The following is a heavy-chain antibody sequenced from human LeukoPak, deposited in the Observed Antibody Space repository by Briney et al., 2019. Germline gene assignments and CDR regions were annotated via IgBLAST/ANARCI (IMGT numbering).Heavy chain of an antibody. CDR3: AVSSSWYWGRFGDAFDI. Sequence: GESLKISCKGSGSSFTSYWIGWVRQMPGKGLEWMGIIYPGDSDTRYSPSFQGQVTISADKSISTAYLQWSSLKASDTAMYYCAVSSSWYWGRFGDAFDIWGQGTMVTVSS. V-gene: IGHV5-51*01. CDR1: GSSFTSYW. J-gene: IGHJ3*02. CDR2: IYPGDSDT. D-gene: IGHD6-13*01.